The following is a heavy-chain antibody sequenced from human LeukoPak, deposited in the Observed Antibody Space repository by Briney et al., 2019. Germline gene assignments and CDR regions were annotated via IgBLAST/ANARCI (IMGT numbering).Heavy chain of an antibody. CDR2: ISVSGGST. D-gene: IGHD2-2*01. V-gene: IGHV3-23*01. CDR3: AKGSGLGYCSSTTCRPFYYYYYGMDV. CDR1: GFTFSSYA. J-gene: IGHJ6*04. Sequence: GGSLRLSCAASGFTFSSYAMSWIRQAPGKGLEWVSAISVSGGSTYYAGSVKGRFTISRDNSKNTLYLQMNSLRAEDTAVYYCAKGSGLGYCSSTTCRPFYYYYYGMDVWGKGTTVTVSS.